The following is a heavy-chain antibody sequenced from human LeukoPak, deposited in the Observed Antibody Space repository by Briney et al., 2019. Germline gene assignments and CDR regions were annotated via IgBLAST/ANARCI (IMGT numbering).Heavy chain of an antibody. CDR1: GFTFSSYG. J-gene: IGHJ4*02. V-gene: IGHV3-30*18. CDR2: ISYDGSNK. CDR3: AKDLERTLDY. D-gene: IGHD1-1*01. Sequence: PGRSLRLSCAASGFTFSSYGMHWVRQAPGKGLEWVAVISYDGSNKYCADSVKGRFTISRDNSKNTLYLQMNSLRAEDTAVYYCAKDLERTLDYWGQGTLVTVSS.